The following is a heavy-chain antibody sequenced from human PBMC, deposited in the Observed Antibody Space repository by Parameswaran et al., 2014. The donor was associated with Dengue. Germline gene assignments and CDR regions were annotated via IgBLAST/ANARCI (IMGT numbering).Heavy chain of an antibody. V-gene: IGHV4-4*02. CDR2: IYHSGST. CDR1: GGSISSSNW. J-gene: IGHJ6*02. Sequence: ASETLSLTCAVSGGSISSSNWWSWVRQPPGKGLEWIGEIYHSGSTNYNPSLKSRVTISVDKSKNQFSLKLSSVTAADTAVYYCATVERADPYNWNYVPYYYGMDVWGQGTTVTVSS. CDR3: ATVERADPYNWNYVPYYYGMDV. D-gene: IGHD1-7*01.